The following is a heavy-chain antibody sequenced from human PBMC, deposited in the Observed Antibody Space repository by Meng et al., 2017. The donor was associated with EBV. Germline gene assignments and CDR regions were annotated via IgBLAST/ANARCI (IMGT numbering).Heavy chain of an antibody. CDR2: IIPLFHKT. V-gene: IGHV1-69*01. Sequence: QVRAVQRWAEMKETGPTMKASGKDSGGIIHGFASRWVRPAQGQGLAWMGAIIPLFHKTNYAQKFQGRLHIIADESSATTYMELSSLRSEATDICYSASAEHYGDYVFEYWGQGTLVTVSS. D-gene: IGHD4-17*01. J-gene: IGHJ4*02. CDR1: GGIIHGFA. CDR3: ASAEHYGDYVFEY.